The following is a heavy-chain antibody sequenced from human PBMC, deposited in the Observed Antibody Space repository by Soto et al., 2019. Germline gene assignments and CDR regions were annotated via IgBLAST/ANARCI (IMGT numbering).Heavy chain of an antibody. V-gene: IGHV1-18*01. CDR1: GYTFTSYG. D-gene: IGHD6-19*01. J-gene: IGHJ5*02. Sequence: QVQLVQSGAEVKKPGASVKVSCKASGYTFTSYGISCVRQAPGQGLEWMGWISAYNGNTNYAQKRQCRVTMTTDTSTSTAYMELRSLRSDDTAVYYCARKCYSSGWYGWFDPWGQGTLVTVSS. CDR2: ISAYNGNT. CDR3: ARKCYSSGWYGWFDP.